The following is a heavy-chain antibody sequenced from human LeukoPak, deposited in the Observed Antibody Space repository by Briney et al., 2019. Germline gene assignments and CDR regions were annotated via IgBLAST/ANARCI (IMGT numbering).Heavy chain of an antibody. CDR3: AREGVSGSYLGY. J-gene: IGHJ4*02. CDR1: GYTFTAYY. D-gene: IGHD1-26*01. CDR2: INPSGGST. V-gene: IGHV1-46*01. Sequence: ASVKVSCKPSGYTFTAYYLHWVRLAPGQGLEWMGVINPSGGSTRYAQKFQDRVTMTRDMSTSTVYMELSSLRSEDTAVYYCAREGVSGSYLGYWGQGTLVTVSS.